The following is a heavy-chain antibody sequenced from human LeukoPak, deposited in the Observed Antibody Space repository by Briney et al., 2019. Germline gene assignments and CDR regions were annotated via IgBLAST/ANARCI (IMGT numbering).Heavy chain of an antibody. J-gene: IGHJ1*01. CDR1: GGSFSGYY. CDR3: ARVRKYCSSTNCYHQSFQH. V-gene: IGHV4-34*01. CDR2: INHSGST. Sequence: SETLSLTCAVYGGSFSGYYWSWIRQPPGKGLEWIGEINHSGSTNYNPSLKSRVTISVDTSKNQFSLKLSSVTAADTAVYYCARVRKYCSSTNCYHQSFQHWGQGTLVTVSS. D-gene: IGHD2-2*01.